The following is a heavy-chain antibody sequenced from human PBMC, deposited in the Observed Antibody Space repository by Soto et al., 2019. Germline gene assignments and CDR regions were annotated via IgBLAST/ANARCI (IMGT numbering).Heavy chain of an antibody. D-gene: IGHD1-26*01. CDR2: INTDGGTT. CDR1: GFIFSSYW. Sequence: EVQLEESGGDLVQPGGSLRLSCTASGFIFSSYWMHWVRQAPGKGLVWVSRINTDGGTTTYAESVKGRFTISRDNARNTLYLQMNSLRSKDTALYYCVRVGSGSYSWRDPWGQGTLVTVSS. J-gene: IGHJ5*02. V-gene: IGHV3-74*01. CDR3: VRVGSGSYSWRDP.